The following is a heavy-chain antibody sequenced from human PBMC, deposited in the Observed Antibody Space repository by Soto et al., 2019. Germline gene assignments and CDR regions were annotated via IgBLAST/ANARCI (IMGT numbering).Heavy chain of an antibody. Sequence: GESLKISFKGSGYSFTSYWIGLVPQMPGKGLEWMGIIYPGDSDTRYSPSLQGQVTIPADKSISTAYLQWSSLKASDTAMYYCARRGPGYCSSTSCDGGADYWGQGTLVTVSS. CDR1: GYSFTSYW. J-gene: IGHJ4*02. D-gene: IGHD2-2*01. CDR3: ARRGPGYCSSTSCDGGADY. V-gene: IGHV5-51*01. CDR2: IYPGDSDT.